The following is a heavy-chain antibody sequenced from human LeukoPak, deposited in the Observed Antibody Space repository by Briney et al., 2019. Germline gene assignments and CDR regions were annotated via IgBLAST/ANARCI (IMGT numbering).Heavy chain of an antibody. CDR1: GYTFTSYG. Sequence: ASVKVSCKASGYTFTSYGISWVRQAPGQGLEWMGWISAYNGNTNYAQKLQGRVNMTTDTATSTAYMELRSLRSDDTAVYYCARGPYYYDSSGYYYRTTFDYWGQGTLVTVSS. D-gene: IGHD3-22*01. CDR2: ISAYNGNT. CDR3: ARGPYYYDSSGYYYRTTFDY. V-gene: IGHV1-18*01. J-gene: IGHJ4*02.